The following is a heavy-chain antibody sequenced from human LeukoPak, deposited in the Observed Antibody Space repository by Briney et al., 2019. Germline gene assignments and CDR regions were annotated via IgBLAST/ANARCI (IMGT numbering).Heavy chain of an antibody. J-gene: IGHJ5*02. CDR1: GYSISSGYY. CDR2: IYHSGST. D-gene: IGHD4-23*01. Sequence: PSETLSLTCTVSGYSISSGYYWGWIRQPPGKGLEWIGSIYHSGSTYYNPSLKSRVTISVDTSKNQFSLKLSSVTAADTAVYYCARDLGYGGKGYWFDPWGQGTLVTVSS. CDR3: ARDLGYGGKGYWFDP. V-gene: IGHV4-38-2*02.